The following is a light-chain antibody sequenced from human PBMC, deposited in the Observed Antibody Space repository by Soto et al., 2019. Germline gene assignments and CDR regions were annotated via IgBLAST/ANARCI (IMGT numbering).Light chain of an antibody. CDR3: SAYTTILTLRYV. CDR2: EVD. V-gene: IGLV2-14*01. CDR1: SSDVGGSNY. J-gene: IGLJ1*01. Sequence: SALNQPASVSGSPGQSIPISCSGTSSDVGGSNYVSWYQHHPGKAPKLMIYEVDNRPSGVSDRFSGSKSGNTASLTISGLQAEDDADYFCSAYTTILTLRYVFGTGTKVTVL.